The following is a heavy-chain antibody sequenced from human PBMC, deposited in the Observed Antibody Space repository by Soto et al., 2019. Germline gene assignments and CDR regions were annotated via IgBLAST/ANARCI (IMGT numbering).Heavy chain of an antibody. CDR3: ARIPSRLYSSSWYGFYYYYMDV. D-gene: IGHD6-13*01. J-gene: IGHJ6*03. CDR1: GGSFSGYY. Sequence: SETLSLTCAVYGGSFSGYYWSWIRQPPGKGLEWIGEINHSGSTNYNPSLKSRVTISVDTSKNQFSLKLSSVAAADTAVYYCARIPSRLYSSSWYGFYYYYMDVWGKGTTVT. V-gene: IGHV4-34*01. CDR2: INHSGST.